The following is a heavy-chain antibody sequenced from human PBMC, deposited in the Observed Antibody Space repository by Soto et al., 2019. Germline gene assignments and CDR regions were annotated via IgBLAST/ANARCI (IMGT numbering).Heavy chain of an antibody. Sequence: SETLSLTCAVYGGSFSGYYWSWIRQPPGKGLEWIGEINHSGSTNYNPSLKSRVTISVDTSKNQFSLKLSSVTAADTAVYYCARGSIAARQEKFDYWGQGTLVTVSS. CDR3: ARGSIAARQEKFDY. CDR1: GGSFSGYY. J-gene: IGHJ4*02. V-gene: IGHV4-34*01. CDR2: INHSGST. D-gene: IGHD6-6*01.